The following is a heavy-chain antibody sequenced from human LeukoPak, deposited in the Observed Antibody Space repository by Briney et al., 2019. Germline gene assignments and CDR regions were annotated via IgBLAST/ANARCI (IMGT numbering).Heavy chain of an antibody. Sequence: PGGPLRLSCAASGSSFSTYGMHWVRQAPGKGLEWVALIWNAGTNTYYADSVKGRFTISRDNSKNTLYLQMNSLRAEDTAVYYCAGDTPPGGDYYFDYWGQGTLVIVSS. J-gene: IGHJ4*02. CDR3: AGDTPPGGDYYFDY. D-gene: IGHD3-16*01. CDR1: GSSFSTYG. CDR2: IWNAGTNT. V-gene: IGHV3-33*01.